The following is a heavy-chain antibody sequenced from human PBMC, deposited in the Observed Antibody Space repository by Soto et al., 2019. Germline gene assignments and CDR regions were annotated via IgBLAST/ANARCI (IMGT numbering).Heavy chain of an antibody. CDR1: GFTFSSYG. CDR3: AKGHDYGDYLYYFDY. Sequence: GGSLRLSCAASGFTFSSYGMHWVRQAPGKGLEWVAVISYDGSNKYYADSVKGRFTISRDNSKNTLYLQMNSLRAEDTAVYYCAKGHDYGDYLYYFDYWGQGTLVTVSS. CDR2: ISYDGSNK. V-gene: IGHV3-30*18. J-gene: IGHJ4*02. D-gene: IGHD4-17*01.